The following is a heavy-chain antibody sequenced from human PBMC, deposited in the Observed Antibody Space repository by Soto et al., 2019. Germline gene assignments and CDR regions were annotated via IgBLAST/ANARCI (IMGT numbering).Heavy chain of an antibody. CDR1: GGTFSSYA. D-gene: IGHD2-2*01. CDR3: AREGDCSSTSCPTRTFDY. J-gene: IGHJ4*02. CDR2: LIPIFGTA. V-gene: IGHV1-69*01. Sequence: QVQLVQSGAEVKKPGSSVKVSCKASGGTFSSYAISWVRQAPGQGLEWMGGLIPIFGTANYAQKFQGRVTITADESTSTAYMELSSLRSEDTAVYYWAREGDCSSTSCPTRTFDYWGQGTLVTVSS.